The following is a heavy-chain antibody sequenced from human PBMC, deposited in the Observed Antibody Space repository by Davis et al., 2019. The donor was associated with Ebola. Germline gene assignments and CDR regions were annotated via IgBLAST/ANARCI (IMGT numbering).Heavy chain of an antibody. Sequence: SETLSLTCAVYGGSFSGYYWSWIRQLPGKGLEWIGEINHSGSTNYNPSLKSRVTISVDTSKNQFSLKLSSVTAADTAVYYCASNGNRYYYYYGMDVWGQGTTVTVSS. CDR2: INHSGST. V-gene: IGHV4-34*01. CDR1: GGSFSGYY. J-gene: IGHJ6*02. D-gene: IGHD1-14*01. CDR3: ASNGNRYYYYYGMDV.